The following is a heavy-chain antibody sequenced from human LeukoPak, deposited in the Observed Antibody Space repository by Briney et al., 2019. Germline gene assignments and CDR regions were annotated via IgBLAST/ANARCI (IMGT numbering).Heavy chain of an antibody. Sequence: GGSLRLSCAASGFTFSSYAMSWVRQAPGKGLEWVSAISGSGGSTYYADSVKGRFTISRDNSKNTLYLQMNSLRAEDTAVYYCARSFSDSSGYYPYYFDYWGQGTLVTVSS. CDR2: ISGSGGST. V-gene: IGHV3-23*01. J-gene: IGHJ4*02. CDR3: ARSFSDSSGYYPYYFDY. D-gene: IGHD3-22*01. CDR1: GFTFSSYA.